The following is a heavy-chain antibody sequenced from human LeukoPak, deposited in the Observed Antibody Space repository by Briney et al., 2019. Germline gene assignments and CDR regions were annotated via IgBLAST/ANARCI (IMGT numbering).Heavy chain of an antibody. J-gene: IGHJ4*02. Sequence: SETLSLTCTVSGGSISSYYWSWIRQPPGKGLEWIGYIYYSGSTNYNPSLKSRVTISVDTSKNQFSLKLSSVTAADTAVYYCARDGPFQANWKVGATRYYFDYWGQGTLVTVSS. V-gene: IGHV4-59*01. CDR1: GGSISSYY. D-gene: IGHD1-26*01. CDR2: IYYSGST. CDR3: ARDGPFQANWKVGATRYYFDY.